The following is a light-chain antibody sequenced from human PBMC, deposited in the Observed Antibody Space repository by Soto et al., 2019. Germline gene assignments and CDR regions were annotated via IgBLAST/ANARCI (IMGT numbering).Light chain of an antibody. CDR3: QQYNSYWT. CDR2: KAS. J-gene: IGKJ1*01. Sequence: DIQMTQSPSTLSASVGDRVTITCRAIQSISNSLAGYQQKPGKAPKLLIYKASSLESGVPSRFSGRGSGTEFTLTITSLQPDDFATYYCQQYNSYWTFGQGTKVEIK. V-gene: IGKV1-5*03. CDR1: QSISNS.